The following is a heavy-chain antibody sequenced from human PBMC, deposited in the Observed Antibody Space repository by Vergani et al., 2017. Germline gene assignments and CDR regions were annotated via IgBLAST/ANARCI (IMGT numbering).Heavy chain of an antibody. CDR2: IYHSGST. Sequence: QVQLQESGPGLVKPSETLSLTCTVSGYSISSGYYWGWIRQPPGKGLEWIGSIYHSGSTYYNPSLKIRVTISVDTSKNQFSLKLSSVTAADTAVYYCARDIGDLGESNENWFDPWGQGTLVTVSS. CDR1: GYSISSGYY. V-gene: IGHV4-38-2*02. D-gene: IGHD3-10*01. J-gene: IGHJ5*02. CDR3: ARDIGDLGESNENWFDP.